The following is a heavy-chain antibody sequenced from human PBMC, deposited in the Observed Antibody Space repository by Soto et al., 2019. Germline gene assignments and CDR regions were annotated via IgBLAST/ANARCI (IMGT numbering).Heavy chain of an antibody. CDR1: GGSISSYY. J-gene: IGHJ4*02. CDR2: IYYSGST. V-gene: IGHV4-59*01. CDR3: ARSRRDTAMATFDY. D-gene: IGHD5-18*01. Sequence: SETLSLTCTVSGGSISSYYWSWIRQPPGKGLEWIGYIYYSGSTNYNPSLKSRVTISVDTSKNQFSLKLSSVTAADTAVYYCARSRRDTAMATFDYWGQGTLVTVS.